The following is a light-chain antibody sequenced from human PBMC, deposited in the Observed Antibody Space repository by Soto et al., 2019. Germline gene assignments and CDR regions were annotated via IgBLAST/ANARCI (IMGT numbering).Light chain of an antibody. Sequence: EKVMSQFPATLSVSPGERVTLSCRASQSVSNHLAWYQQKPGRAPRLLIYGASNRATGIPDRFSGSGSGTDFTLTISRLEPEDSAVYYCQQYGSSPTWTFGQGTKVDI. CDR2: GAS. CDR1: QSVSNH. V-gene: IGKV3-20*01. CDR3: QQYGSSPTWT. J-gene: IGKJ1*01.